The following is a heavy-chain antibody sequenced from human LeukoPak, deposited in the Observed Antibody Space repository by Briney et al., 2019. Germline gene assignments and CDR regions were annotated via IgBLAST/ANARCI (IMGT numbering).Heavy chain of an antibody. Sequence: PGGSLRLSCAASGFTFSQFAVHWVRQAPGKGLEWVADISHDGRNTYYADSVKGRFTISRDNSKNTLYLQMNSLRTEDTAVFYCAKDGVLNIDYWGQGTLVTVSS. CDR3: AKDGVLNIDY. CDR2: ISHDGRNT. D-gene: IGHD1/OR15-1a*01. CDR1: GFTFSQFA. J-gene: IGHJ4*02. V-gene: IGHV3-30*04.